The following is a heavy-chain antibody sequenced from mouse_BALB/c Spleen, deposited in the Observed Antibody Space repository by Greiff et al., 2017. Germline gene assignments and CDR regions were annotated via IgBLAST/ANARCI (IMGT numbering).Heavy chain of an antibody. CDR2: ISSGGST. V-gene: IGHV5-6-5*01. D-gene: IGHD1-1*01. CDR3: ARGGYGSSYAMDY. J-gene: IGHJ4*01. CDR1: GFTFSSYA. Sequence: EVQGVESGGGLVKPGGSLKLSCAASGFTFSSYAMSWVRQTPEKRLEWVASISSGGSTYYPDSVKGRFTISRDNARNILYLQMSSLRSEDTAMYYCARGGYGSSYAMDYWGQGTSVTVSS.